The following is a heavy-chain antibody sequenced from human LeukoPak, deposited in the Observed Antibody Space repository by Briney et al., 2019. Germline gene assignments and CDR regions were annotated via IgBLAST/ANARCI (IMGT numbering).Heavy chain of an antibody. D-gene: IGHD6-13*01. CDR3: AKDYSAPPYYYMDV. CDR2: IRGSGGST. Sequence: GGSLRLSCAASGFTFSSYAMSWVRQAPGKGLEWVSDIRGSGGSTYYADSVKGRFTISRDNSKNSLYLQMNSLRAEDTALYYCAKDYSAPPYYYMDVWGKGTTVTVS. CDR1: GFTFSSYA. V-gene: IGHV3-23*01. J-gene: IGHJ6*03.